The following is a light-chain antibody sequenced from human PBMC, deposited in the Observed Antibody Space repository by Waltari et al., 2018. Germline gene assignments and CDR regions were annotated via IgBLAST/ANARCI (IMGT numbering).Light chain of an antibody. CDR2: GAS. CDR3: QQYNKWPRT. Sequence: EIVMTQSPVTLSVSPGERATLSCRASQSVGSNLAWYQQKPGQAPSRLIYGASTRANGNPGRFSGSGSGTEFTLTLSSLQSEDFAVYYCQQYNKWPRTFGQGTKVEIK. J-gene: IGKJ1*01. V-gene: IGKV3-15*01. CDR1: QSVGSN.